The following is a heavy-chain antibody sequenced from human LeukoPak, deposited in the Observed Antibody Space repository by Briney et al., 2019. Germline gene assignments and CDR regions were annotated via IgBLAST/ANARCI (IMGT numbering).Heavy chain of an antibody. Sequence: GGSLRLSCAASGFTFDDYAMHWVRQAPGKGLEWVSGISWNSGSIGYADSVKGRFTISRDNAKNSLYLQMNSLRAEDTALYYCAKEGEAAIMYNWFDPWGQGTLVTVSS. J-gene: IGHJ5*02. D-gene: IGHD3-16*01. CDR2: ISWNSGSI. CDR3: AKEGEAAIMYNWFDP. V-gene: IGHV3-9*01. CDR1: GFTFDDYA.